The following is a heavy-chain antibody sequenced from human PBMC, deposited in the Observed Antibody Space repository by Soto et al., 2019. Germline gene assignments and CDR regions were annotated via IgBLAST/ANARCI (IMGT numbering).Heavy chain of an antibody. Sequence: PSETLSLTCTVSGGSISSSSYYWGWIRQPPGKGLEWIGSIYYTGTTSSNPSLKSRVTMSVDTSKNQFSLKLNSVTAADTAVYYCARIIRYKYCYYSGDAHDYWGRGTLVTVSS. CDR3: ARIIRYKYCYYSGDAHDY. J-gene: IGHJ4*02. CDR2: IYYTGTT. CDR1: GGSISSSSYY. V-gene: IGHV4-39*01. D-gene: IGHD3-22*01.